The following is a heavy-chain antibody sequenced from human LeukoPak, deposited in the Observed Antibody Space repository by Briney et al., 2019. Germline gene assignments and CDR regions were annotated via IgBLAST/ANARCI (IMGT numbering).Heavy chain of an antibody. CDR2: INHSGST. J-gene: IGHJ4*02. V-gene: IGHV4-34*01. D-gene: IGHD3-22*01. CDR1: GGSFSGYY. CDR3: ARGHLPDYYYDSSGYYSPFDY. Sequence: SETLSLTCAVYGGSFSGYYWSWIRQPPGKGLEWIGEINHSGSTNSNPSLKSRVTISVDTSKNQFSLKLSSVTAADTAVYYCARGHLPDYYYDSSGYYSPFDYWGQGTLVTVSS.